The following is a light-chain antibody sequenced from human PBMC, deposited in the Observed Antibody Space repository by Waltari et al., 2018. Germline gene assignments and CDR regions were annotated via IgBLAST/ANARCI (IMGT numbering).Light chain of an antibody. V-gene: IGKV1-5*03. Sequence: MTQSPSTLSASVGDRVTITCRASQSISSWLAWYQQKPGKAPKLLIHKASSLESGVPSRFSGSGSGTEFTLTISSLQPDDFATYYCQQYNSYSPYTFGQGTKLEIK. J-gene: IGKJ2*01. CDR1: QSISSW. CDR3: QQYNSYSPYT. CDR2: KAS.